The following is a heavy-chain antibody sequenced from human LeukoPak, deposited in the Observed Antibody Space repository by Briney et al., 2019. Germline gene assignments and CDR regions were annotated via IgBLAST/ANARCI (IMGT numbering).Heavy chain of an antibody. J-gene: IGHJ3*02. CDR1: GYTFTSYD. CDR3: ARGQDYGDNVGYAFDI. CDR2: MNPNGGNT. V-gene: IGHV1-8*01. Sequence: ASVKVSCKASGYTFTSYDINWVRQATGQGLEWMGWMNPNGGNTGYAQKLQGRVTMTRNTSISTAYMELSSLRSEDTAVYYCARGQDYGDNVGYAFDIWGQGTMVTVSS. D-gene: IGHD4-17*01.